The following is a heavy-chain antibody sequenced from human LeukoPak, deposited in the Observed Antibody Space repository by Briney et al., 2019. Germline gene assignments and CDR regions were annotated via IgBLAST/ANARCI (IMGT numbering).Heavy chain of an antibody. V-gene: IGHV1-2*06. CDR3: AGDYGDSNPEGDY. Sequence: ASVKVSCKASGYTFTGYYMHWVRQAPGQGLEWMGRINPNSGGTNYAQKFQGRVTMTRDTSISTAYMELSRLRSDDTAVYYCAGDYGDSNPEGDYWGQGTLVTVSS. D-gene: IGHD4-11*01. CDR1: GYTFTGYY. J-gene: IGHJ4*02. CDR2: INPNSGGT.